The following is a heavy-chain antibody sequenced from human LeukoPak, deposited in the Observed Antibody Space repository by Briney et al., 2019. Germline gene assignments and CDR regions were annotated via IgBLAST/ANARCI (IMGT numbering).Heavy chain of an antibody. CDR1: GYTFTGYY. V-gene: IGHV1-2*02. D-gene: IGHD1-26*01. CDR3: ANTVLAVGATYYYYGMDV. J-gene: IGHJ6*02. Sequence: VASVKVSCKASGYTFTGYYMHWVRQAPGQGLEWMGWINPNSGGTNYAQKFQGRVTMTRDTSISTAYMELSRLRSDDTAVYYCANTVLAVGATYYYYGMDVWGQGTTVTVSS. CDR2: INPNSGGT.